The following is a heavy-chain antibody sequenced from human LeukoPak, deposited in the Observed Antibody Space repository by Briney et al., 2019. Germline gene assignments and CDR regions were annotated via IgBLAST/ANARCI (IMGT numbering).Heavy chain of an antibody. Sequence: PSETLSLTCTVSGGXISSYYCSWIRQPPGKGLQWIGYIYYSGSTNYNPSLKSRVTISVDTSKNQFSLKLSSVTAADTAVYYCARGGHSGFDYWGQGTLVTVSS. D-gene: IGHD5-12*01. J-gene: IGHJ4*02. V-gene: IGHV4-59*01. CDR1: GGXISSYY. CDR2: IYYSGST. CDR3: ARGGHSGFDY.